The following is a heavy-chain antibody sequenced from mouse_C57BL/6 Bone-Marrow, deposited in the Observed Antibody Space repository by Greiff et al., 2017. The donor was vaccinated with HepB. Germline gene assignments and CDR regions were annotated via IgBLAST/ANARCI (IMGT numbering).Heavy chain of an antibody. V-gene: IGHV1-55*01. J-gene: IGHJ1*03. CDR1: GYTFTSYW. CDR2: IYPGSGST. CDR3: ARNDYDGYFDV. D-gene: IGHD2-4*01. Sequence: QVQLQQPGAELVKPGASVKMSCKASGYTFTSYWITWVKQRPGQGLEWIGDIYPGSGSTNYNEKFKSKATLTVDKSSSTAYMQLSSLTSEDSAVYYCARNDYDGYFDVWGTGTTVTVSS.